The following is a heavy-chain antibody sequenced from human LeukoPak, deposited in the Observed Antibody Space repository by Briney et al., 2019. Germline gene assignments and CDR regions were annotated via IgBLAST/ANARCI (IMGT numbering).Heavy chain of an antibody. V-gene: IGHV3-23*01. CDR3: AKVPISYYDSSGPGDY. CDR2: ISGSGGST. Sequence: PGRSLRLSCAASGFTFSSYAMHWVRQAPGKGLEWVSAISGSGGSTYYADSVKGRFTISRDNSKNTLYLQMNSLRAEDTAVYYCAKVPISYYDSSGPGDYWGQGTLVTVSS. CDR1: GFTFSSYA. J-gene: IGHJ4*02. D-gene: IGHD3-22*01.